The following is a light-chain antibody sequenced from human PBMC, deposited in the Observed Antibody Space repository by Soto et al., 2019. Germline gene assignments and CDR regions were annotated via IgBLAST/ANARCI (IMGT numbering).Light chain of an antibody. CDR1: QSLVHSDGNSY. Sequence: DFVMTQTPLSSPVTLGQPASISCRSSQSLVHSDGNSYLSWLHQRPGQPPRLLIYMISNRFSGVPDSFSGSGAGTDFTLKISRVEPEAVGVYYCMQATQPYTFGQGTKLEIK. V-gene: IGKV2-24*01. CDR2: MIS. J-gene: IGKJ2*01. CDR3: MQATQPYT.